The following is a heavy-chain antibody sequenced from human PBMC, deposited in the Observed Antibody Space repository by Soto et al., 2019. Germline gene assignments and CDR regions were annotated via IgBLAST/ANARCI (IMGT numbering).Heavy chain of an antibody. CDR3: XXXXVTIFGVVIXXGXXV. J-gene: IGHJ6*02. V-gene: IGHV3-30-3*01. CDR1: GFTFSSYA. CDR2: ISYDGSHK. D-gene: IGHD3-3*01. Sequence: QVQLVESGGGVVQPGRSLRLSCAASGFTFSSYAMHWVRQAPGKGLEWVAVISYDGSHKYYADSVKGRFTISRDKSMNPLYLQMNSMRAEDTAXXXXXXXXVTIFGVVIXXGXXVWGQG.